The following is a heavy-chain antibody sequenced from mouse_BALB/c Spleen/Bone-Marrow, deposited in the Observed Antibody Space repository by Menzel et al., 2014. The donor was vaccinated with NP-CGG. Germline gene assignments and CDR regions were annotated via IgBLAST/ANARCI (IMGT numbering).Heavy chain of an antibody. D-gene: IGHD1-1*01. CDR2: INPYNGGT. J-gene: IGHJ2*01. CDR3: ARGNTVVAPYVDY. V-gene: IGHV1-18*01. CDR1: GYSFTGYT. Sequence: VQLKESGPELVKPGASMKISCKASGYSFTGYTMNWVKQSHGKNLEWTGLINPYNGGTSYNQRFKGKATLTVAKSSSTAYMELLSRTSEDSAVDYCARGNTVVAPYVDYWGQGTTLTGSS.